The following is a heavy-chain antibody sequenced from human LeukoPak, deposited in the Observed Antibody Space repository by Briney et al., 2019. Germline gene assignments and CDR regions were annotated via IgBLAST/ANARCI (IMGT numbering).Heavy chain of an antibody. V-gene: IGHV3-48*03. CDR2: ISSSGSTK. D-gene: IGHD3-10*01. J-gene: IGHJ4*02. CDR1: GFTFSGYE. CDR3: AREFRGVTRYFDY. Sequence: GGSLRLFCAASGFTFSGYEMNWVRQAPGKGLEWVSYISSSGSTKYYADSVKGRFTISRDNAKNSLYLQMNSLRAEDTAVYYCAREFRGVTRYFDYWGQGTLVTVSS.